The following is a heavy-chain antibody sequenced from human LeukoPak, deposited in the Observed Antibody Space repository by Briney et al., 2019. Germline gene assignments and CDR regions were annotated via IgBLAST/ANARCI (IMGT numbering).Heavy chain of an antibody. Sequence: PGGSLRLSCAASGFTFSNAWMNWVRQAPGKGLEWVSYISSSGSTIYYADSVKGRFTISRDNAKNSLYLQMNSLRAEDTAVYYCARVRGDCSGGSCYFDTYYYYYYYMDVWGKGTTVTVSS. V-gene: IGHV3-48*04. CDR3: ARVRGDCSGGSCYFDTYYYYYYYMDV. D-gene: IGHD2-15*01. J-gene: IGHJ6*03. CDR1: GFTFSNAW. CDR2: ISSSGSTI.